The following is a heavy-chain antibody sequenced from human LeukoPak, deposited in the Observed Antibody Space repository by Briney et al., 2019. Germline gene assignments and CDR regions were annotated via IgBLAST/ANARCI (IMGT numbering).Heavy chain of an antibody. CDR3: ARGSSAYSSGWSPGAVDFDY. Sequence: GASVKVSCKASGYTFTSYDINWVRQATGQGLEWMGWMNPNSGNTGYAQKFQGRVTMTRNTSISTAYMELSSLRSEDTAVYYCARGSSAYSSGWSPGAVDFDYWGQGTLVTVSS. D-gene: IGHD6-19*01. CDR2: MNPNSGNT. V-gene: IGHV1-8*01. J-gene: IGHJ4*02. CDR1: GYTFTSYD.